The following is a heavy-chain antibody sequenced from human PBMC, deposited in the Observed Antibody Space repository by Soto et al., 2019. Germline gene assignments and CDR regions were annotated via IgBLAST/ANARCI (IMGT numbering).Heavy chain of an antibody. CDR2: IIPIFGTA. J-gene: IGHJ6*02. CDR3: ARERQVVPAAPHSYYYYGMDV. Sequence: VASVKVSFKASGGTFSSYAISWVRQAPGQGLEWMGGIIPIFGTANYAQKFQGRVTITADESTSTAYMELRSLRSEDTAVYYCARERQVVPAAPHSYYYYGMDVWGQGTTVTVSS. V-gene: IGHV1-69*13. D-gene: IGHD2-2*01. CDR1: GGTFSSYA.